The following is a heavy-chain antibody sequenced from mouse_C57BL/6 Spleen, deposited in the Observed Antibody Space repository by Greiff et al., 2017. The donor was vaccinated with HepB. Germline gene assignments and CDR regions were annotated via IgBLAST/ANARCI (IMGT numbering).Heavy chain of an antibody. CDR3: ARMDSNYEGFAY. V-gene: IGHV5-17*01. CDR1: GFTFSDYG. Sequence: EVHLVESGGGLVKPGGSLKLSCAASGFTFSDYGMHWVRQAPEKGLEWVAYISSGSSTIYYADTVKGRFTISRDNAKNTLFLQMTSLRSEDTAMYYCARMDSNYEGFAYWGQGTLVTVSA. J-gene: IGHJ3*01. CDR2: ISSGSSTI. D-gene: IGHD2-5*01.